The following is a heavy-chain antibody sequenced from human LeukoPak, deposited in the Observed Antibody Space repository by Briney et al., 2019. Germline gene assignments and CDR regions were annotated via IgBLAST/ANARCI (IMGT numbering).Heavy chain of an antibody. J-gene: IGHJ4*02. Sequence: GGSLRLSCAASGFTVSSNYMSWVRQAPGKGLEWVSAISKSGESTYYADSVKGRFTISRDNSKSTQYLQMNSLRADDTAVYYCARGLPALFQFDYWGQGTLVTVSS. CDR2: ISKSGEST. D-gene: IGHD2-2*01. CDR3: ARGLPALFQFDY. V-gene: IGHV3-53*01. CDR1: GFTVSSNY.